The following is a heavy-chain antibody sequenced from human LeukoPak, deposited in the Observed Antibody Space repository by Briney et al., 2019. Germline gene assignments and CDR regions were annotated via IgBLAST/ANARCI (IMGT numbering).Heavy chain of an antibody. CDR2: ISWNSGSI. Sequence: GGYLRLSCAASGFTFDDYAMHWVRQAPGKGLEWVSGISWNSGSIGYADSVKGRFTISRDNAKNSLYLQMNSLRAEDTAVYYCARHVLLWFGELSEDYFDCWGQGTLVTVAS. V-gene: IGHV3-9*01. CDR1: GFTFDDYA. CDR3: ARHVLLWFGELSEDYFDC. D-gene: IGHD3-10*01. J-gene: IGHJ4*02.